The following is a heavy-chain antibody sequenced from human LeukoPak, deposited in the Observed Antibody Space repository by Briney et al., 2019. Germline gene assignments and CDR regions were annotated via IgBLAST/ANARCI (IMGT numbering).Heavy chain of an antibody. D-gene: IGHD5-12*01. CDR1: GGSISSYY. CDR3: ARDASYSGYDSRVNLNWFDP. V-gene: IGHV4-4*07. CDR2: IYTSGST. Sequence: SETLSLTCTVSGGSISSYYWSWIRQPAGKGLEWIGRIYTSGSTNYNPSLKSRVTMSVDTSKNQFSLKLSSVTAADTAVYYCARDASYSGYDSRVNLNWFDPWGQGTLVTVSS. J-gene: IGHJ5*02.